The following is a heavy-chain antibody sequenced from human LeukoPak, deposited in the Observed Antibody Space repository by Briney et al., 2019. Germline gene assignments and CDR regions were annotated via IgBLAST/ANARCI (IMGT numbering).Heavy chain of an antibody. CDR3: ATRPVVMGVYYFDY. J-gene: IGHJ4*02. D-gene: IGHD4-23*01. Sequence: GSSVKVSCKASGGTFSSYAISWVRQAPGQGLEWMGGIIPIFGTANYAQKFQGRVTITADESTSTAYMELSSLRSEDTAVYYCATRPVVMGVYYFDYWGQGTLVTVSS. CDR1: GGTFSSYA. CDR2: IIPIFGTA. V-gene: IGHV1-69*01.